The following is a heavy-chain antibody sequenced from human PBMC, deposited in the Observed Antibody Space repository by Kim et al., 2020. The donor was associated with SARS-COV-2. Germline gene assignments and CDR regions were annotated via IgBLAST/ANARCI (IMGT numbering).Heavy chain of an antibody. D-gene: IGHD1-26*01. CDR3: ARDIGIGSTVDFFDY. J-gene: IGHJ4*02. V-gene: IGHV1-18*04. CDR2: ISGYNGNT. CDR1: GYMFGSYG. Sequence: ASVKVSCKTSGYMFGSYGVSWVRQAPGQGLEWMGWISGYNGNTNFAQIFRDRVTLTTDASTTTAYMEMRSLRSDDTAVYYCARDIGIGSTVDFFDYWGQG.